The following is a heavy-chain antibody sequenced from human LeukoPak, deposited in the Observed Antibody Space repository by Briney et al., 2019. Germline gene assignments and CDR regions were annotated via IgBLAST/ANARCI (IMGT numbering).Heavy chain of an antibody. J-gene: IGHJ4*02. CDR3: AKGVSRGVDPTGLEY. CDR1: GFTFSSYG. V-gene: IGHV3-30*18. D-gene: IGHD1-1*01. CDR2: ISYDGSDR. Sequence: GKSLRLSCVASGFTFSSYGMHWVSQAPGKGPEWVAVISYDGSDRYYANFVKGRFTISRDNSKNTLFLQTNSMRPEDTAVYYCAKGVSRGVDPTGLEYWGQGTLVTVSS.